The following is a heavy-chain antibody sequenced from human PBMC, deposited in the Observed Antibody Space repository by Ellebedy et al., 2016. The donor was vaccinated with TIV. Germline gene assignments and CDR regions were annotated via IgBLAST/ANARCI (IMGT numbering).Heavy chain of an antibody. CDR1: DGSLSSGDYY. CDR2: IYYSGST. V-gene: IGHV4-30-4*01. Sequence: SETLSLTXTVSDGSLSSGDYYWSWIRQTPGKGLEWVGYIYYSGSTDYYPSPKGRVTISVDTSRNQFSLKVRSVTAADTAIYYCARGADYFDSWGQGALVTVSS. J-gene: IGHJ4*02. CDR3: ARGADYFDS.